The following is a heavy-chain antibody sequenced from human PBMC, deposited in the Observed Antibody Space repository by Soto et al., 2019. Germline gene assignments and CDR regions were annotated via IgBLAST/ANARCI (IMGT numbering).Heavy chain of an antibody. Sequence: SETLSLTCTVSGGSISSSSYYWGWIRQPPGKGLEWIGSIYYSGSTYYNPSLKSRVTISVDTSKNQFSLKLSSVTAADTAVYYCARHFGDDGVLYYYYYMDVWGKGATVTVSS. CDR1: GGSISSSSYY. CDR3: ARHFGDDGVLYYYYYMDV. V-gene: IGHV4-39*01. J-gene: IGHJ6*03. CDR2: IYYSGST. D-gene: IGHD3-10*01.